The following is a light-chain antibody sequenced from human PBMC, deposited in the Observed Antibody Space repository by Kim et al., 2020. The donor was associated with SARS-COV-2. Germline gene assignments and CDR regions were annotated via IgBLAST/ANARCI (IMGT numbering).Light chain of an antibody. Sequence: EILMTQSPATLSVSPGERATLSCRASQSISSNLAWYHQRPGQAPRLLIYGASTRATGIPARFSGSGSGTEFTLTISGLQSEDFAVYYCQQHHDWPLTFGQGTKLEIK. J-gene: IGKJ1*01. CDR3: QQHHDWPLT. CDR2: GAS. CDR1: QSISSN. V-gene: IGKV3-15*01.